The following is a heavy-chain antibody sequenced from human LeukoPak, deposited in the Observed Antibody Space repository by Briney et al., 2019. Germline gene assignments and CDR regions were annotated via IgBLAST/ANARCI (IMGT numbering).Heavy chain of an antibody. J-gene: IGHJ5*02. D-gene: IGHD1-1*01. V-gene: IGHV3-74*01. Sequence: GGSLRLSCATSGFIFGNYRMHWVGQAPGKGLVWVSRINSDGRGTDYAESVKGRFTISRDNAKNTLYLHMSSLRVEDTAVYYCARDMNGLTWGQGTLVTVSS. CDR3: ARDMNGLT. CDR2: INSDGRGT. CDR1: GFIFGNYR.